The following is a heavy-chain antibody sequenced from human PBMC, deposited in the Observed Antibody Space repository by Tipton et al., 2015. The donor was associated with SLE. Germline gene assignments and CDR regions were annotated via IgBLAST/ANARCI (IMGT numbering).Heavy chain of an antibody. Sequence: SLRLSCAASGFTVSSNFMTWVRQAPGKGLECVSVIYSGDSTNYSDSVKGRFTISRDNSKNTLYLQMNSLRAEDTAVYYCARASETQYYDFWSAKYLIGGFDYWGQGTRVTVSS. V-gene: IGHV3-66*02. J-gene: IGHJ4*02. CDR2: IYSGDST. D-gene: IGHD3-3*01. CDR3: ARASETQYYDFWSAKYLIGGFDY. CDR1: GFTVSSNF.